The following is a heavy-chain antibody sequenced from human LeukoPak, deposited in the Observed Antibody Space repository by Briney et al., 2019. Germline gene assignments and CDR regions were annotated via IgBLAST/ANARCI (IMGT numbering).Heavy chain of an antibody. J-gene: IGHJ4*02. Sequence: GGSLRLSCAASGFTFHSYAMIWVRQAPGKGLEWVSSVPDCGSHTHYADSVKGRFTISRDNSKNTLYLQMNNLRVEDTALYYCARKGVDGSGYDLDYWGQGTLVTVSS. CDR2: VPDCGSHT. CDR1: GFTFHSYA. D-gene: IGHD5-12*01. V-gene: IGHV3-23*01. CDR3: ARKGVDGSGYDLDY.